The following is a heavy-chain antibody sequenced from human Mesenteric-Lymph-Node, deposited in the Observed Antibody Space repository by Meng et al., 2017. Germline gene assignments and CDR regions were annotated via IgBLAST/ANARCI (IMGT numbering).Heavy chain of an antibody. J-gene: IGHJ4*02. CDR3: AIVSTFSGSHPSNLDY. Sequence: GGSLRLSCAASGFPFSKYWMHWVRQAPGKGLVWVSRINSDGSTTNYADSVEGRFTISRDNAKNTLYLQMNSLRDEDTAVYYCAIVSTFSGSHPSNLDYWGQGTQVTVSS. D-gene: IGHD1-26*01. V-gene: IGHV3-74*01. CDR1: GFPFSKYW. CDR2: INSDGSTT.